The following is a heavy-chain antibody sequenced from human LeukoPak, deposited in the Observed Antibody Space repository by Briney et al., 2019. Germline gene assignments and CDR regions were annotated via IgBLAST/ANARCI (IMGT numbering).Heavy chain of an antibody. CDR3: ARDSPISSGIPDF. J-gene: IGHJ4*02. D-gene: IGHD6-6*01. Sequence: PSETLSLTCTVSGGSISSYYWNWIRQPPGKGLEWIGNIYYSGSTNCNPSLKSRVTISVDTSKNQFSLKLTSVTAADTAVYYCARDSPISSGIPDFWGQGTLITVSS. V-gene: IGHV4-59*01. CDR2: IYYSGST. CDR1: GGSISSYY.